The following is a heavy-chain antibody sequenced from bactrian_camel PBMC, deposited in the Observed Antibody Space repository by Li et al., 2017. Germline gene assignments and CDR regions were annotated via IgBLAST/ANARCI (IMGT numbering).Heavy chain of an antibody. V-gene: IGHV3-2*01. CDR2: INGRGISQ. J-gene: IGHJ4*01. CDR3: AAGPWYTDEYPY. CDR1: GYPSSDYH. Sequence: HVQLVESGGGLVQPGGSLRLSCAISGYPSSDYHTNWVRQAPGRGLEWVSSINGRGISQYYSDSVKGRFTISKDNARNTVYLQMSGLSSEDTALYYCAAGPWYTDEYPYWGQGTQVTVS. D-gene: IGHD6*01.